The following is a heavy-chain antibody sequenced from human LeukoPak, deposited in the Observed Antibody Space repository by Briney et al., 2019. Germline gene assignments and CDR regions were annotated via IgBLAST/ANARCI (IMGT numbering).Heavy chain of an antibody. CDR1: GFTFSNYA. J-gene: IGHJ4*02. CDR3: AKDLFDSSGSRYDY. V-gene: IGHV3-23*01. CDR2: MSGSGSST. Sequence: GGSLRLSCAASGFTFSNYAMSWVRQAPGKGLEWISAMSGSGSSTYYADSVKGRLTISRDNSKNTLFLQMDSLRAEDTAVYYCAKDLFDSSGSRYDYWGQGTLVIVSS. D-gene: IGHD3-22*01.